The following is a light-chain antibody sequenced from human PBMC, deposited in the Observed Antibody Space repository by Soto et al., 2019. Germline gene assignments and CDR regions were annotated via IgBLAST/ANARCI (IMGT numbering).Light chain of an antibody. CDR1: KLGQKY. V-gene: IGLV3-1*01. CDR3: QAWDSSTVV. Sequence: SYELTQPPSVSVSPGQTASITCSGDKLGQKYASRCQQKPGQSPVLVIYQDNKRPSGIPERFSGSNSGNTATLTISGTQAMDEGDYYCQAWDSSTVVFGGGTKLTVL. CDR2: QDN. J-gene: IGLJ2*01.